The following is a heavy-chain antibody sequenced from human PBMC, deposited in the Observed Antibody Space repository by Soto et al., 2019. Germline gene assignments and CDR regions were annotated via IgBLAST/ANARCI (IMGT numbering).Heavy chain of an antibody. V-gene: IGHV1-46*01. Sequence: QVQLVQSGAEVKKPGASVKVSCKASGYTFTSYYMHWVRQAPGQGLEWMGIINPSGGSTSYAQKFKGRVTMTRDTSTSTVYMELSSLRSEDTAVYYCARGVEDIVLMVYQGTYYFDYWGQGTLVTVSS. CDR1: GYTFTSYY. D-gene: IGHD2-8*01. CDR2: INPSGGST. J-gene: IGHJ4*02. CDR3: ARGVEDIVLMVYQGTYYFDY.